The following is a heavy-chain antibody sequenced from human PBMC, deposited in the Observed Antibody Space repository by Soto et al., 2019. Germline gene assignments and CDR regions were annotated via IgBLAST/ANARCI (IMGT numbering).Heavy chain of an antibody. V-gene: IGHV3-30*18. CDR2: ISYGGSNK. CDR3: AKAAFVRECCSCGNCSSGYNYYGMGV. Sequence: VGSLRLSCAASGFTFSSYVMHWVRQAPGKGLEWVAAISYGGSNKYYADSVKGRFTISRDNSKDTLYLQMNNLRAEDTALYYCAKAAFVRECCSCGNCSSGYNYYGMGVWGQGTTVTVSS. CDR1: GFTFSSYV. D-gene: IGHD2-15*01. J-gene: IGHJ6*02.